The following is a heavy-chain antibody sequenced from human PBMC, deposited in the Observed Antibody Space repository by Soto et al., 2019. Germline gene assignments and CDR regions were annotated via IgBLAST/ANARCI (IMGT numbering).Heavy chain of an antibody. CDR3: ARAAHYSSPFRWFDP. J-gene: IGHJ5*02. CDR1: GGSISSGGYY. Sequence: QVQLQESGPGLVKPSQTLSLTCTVTGGSISSGGYYWSWIRQHPGKGLEWIGYIYYSGSTYYNPSLKSRVTISVDTSKNQFSLKLTSVTAADTAVYYCARAAHYSSPFRWFDPWGQGTLVTASS. D-gene: IGHD6-13*01. V-gene: IGHV4-31*03. CDR2: IYYSGST.